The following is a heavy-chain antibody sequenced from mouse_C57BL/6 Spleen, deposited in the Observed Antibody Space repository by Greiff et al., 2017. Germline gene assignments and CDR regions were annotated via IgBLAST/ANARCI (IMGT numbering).Heavy chain of an antibody. CDR1: GFTFSSYG. D-gene: IGHD3-1*01. V-gene: IGHV5-6*01. Sequence: DVQLVESGGDLVKPGGSLKLSCAASGFTFSSYGMSWVRQTPDKRLEWVATISSGGSYTYYPDSVKGRFTISRDNAKNTLYLQMSSLKSEDTAMYYCARRALAPADYWGQGTSVTVSS. CDR3: ARRALAPADY. CDR2: ISSGGSYT. J-gene: IGHJ4*01.